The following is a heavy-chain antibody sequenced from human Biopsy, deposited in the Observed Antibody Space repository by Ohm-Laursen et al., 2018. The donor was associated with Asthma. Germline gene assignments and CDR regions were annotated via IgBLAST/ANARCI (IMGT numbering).Heavy chain of an antibody. D-gene: IGHD3-10*01. CDR1: GFTFSDYY. J-gene: IGHJ6*02. CDR2: ICSSGSTI. CDR3: ARDREVYGSGIGALYYYYYYGMGV. V-gene: IGHV3-11*01. Sequence: SLRLSCAASGFTFSDYYMSWIRQAPGKGLEWVSYICSSGSTIYYADSVKGRFTIFRDNAKNSLYLQMNSLRAEDTAVYYCARDREVYGSGIGALYYYYYYGMGVWGQGTTVTVSS.